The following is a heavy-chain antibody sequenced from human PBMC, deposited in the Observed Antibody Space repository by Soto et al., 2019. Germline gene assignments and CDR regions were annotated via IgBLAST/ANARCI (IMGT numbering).Heavy chain of an antibody. Sequence: ASVKVSCKASGHTFTSYGISWVRQAPGQGLEWMGWISAYNGNTNYAQKLQGRVTMTTDTSTSTAYMELRSLRSDDTAVYYCARERYYYDSSGLGGYFDYWGQGTLVTVSS. CDR2: ISAYNGNT. D-gene: IGHD3-22*01. CDR3: ARERYYYDSSGLGGYFDY. J-gene: IGHJ4*02. V-gene: IGHV1-18*04. CDR1: GHTFTSYG.